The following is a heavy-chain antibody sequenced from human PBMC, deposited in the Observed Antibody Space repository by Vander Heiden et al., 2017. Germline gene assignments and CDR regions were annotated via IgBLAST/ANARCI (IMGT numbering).Heavy chain of an antibody. V-gene: IGHV1-18*01. CDR3: ASCRVYDFWSGYYMDYYYYGMDV. CDR2: ISAYNGNT. CDR1: GYTFTSYR. D-gene: IGHD3-3*01. J-gene: IGHJ6*02. Sequence: SVKVSCKASGYTFTSYRIRWVRQAPGQGLEWIGWISAYNGNTNYAQKLQGRVTMTTDTATSTAYMELRSLRSDDTAVYYCASCRVYDFWSGYYMDYYYYGMDVWGQGTTVTVSS.